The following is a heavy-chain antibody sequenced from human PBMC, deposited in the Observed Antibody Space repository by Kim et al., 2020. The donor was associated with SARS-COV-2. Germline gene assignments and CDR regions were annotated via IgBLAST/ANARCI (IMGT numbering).Heavy chain of an antibody. CDR3: ARLDSSGDYYYYGMDV. Sequence: VQGRFTISRDNAKNSLYLQMNSLRAEDTAVYYCARLDSSGDYYYYGMDVWGQGTTVTVSS. J-gene: IGHJ6*02. D-gene: IGHD3-22*01. V-gene: IGHV3-11*01.